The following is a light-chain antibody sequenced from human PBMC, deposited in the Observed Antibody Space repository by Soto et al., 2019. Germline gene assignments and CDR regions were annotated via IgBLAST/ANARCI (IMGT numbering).Light chain of an antibody. CDR3: CLYASSSTFI. J-gene: IGLJ2*01. CDR1: SSDIGSYNL. Sequence: QSALTQPASVSGSPGQSITISCTGTSSDIGSYNLVSWYQQHPGKAPKLMIYEATKRPSGVSNSFSGSKSGNTASLTISGRQAEDEADYYCCLYASSSTFIFGGGTKLTVL. V-gene: IGLV2-23*02. CDR2: EAT.